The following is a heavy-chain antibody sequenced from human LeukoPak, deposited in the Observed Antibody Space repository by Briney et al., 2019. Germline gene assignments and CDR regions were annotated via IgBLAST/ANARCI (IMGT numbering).Heavy chain of an antibody. J-gene: IGHJ4*02. CDR1: GFTFSSYG. CDR2: IRYDGSNK. CDR3: ANQYHYGSGTMSY. D-gene: IGHD3-10*01. Sequence: GGSLRLSCAASGFTFSSYGMHWVRQAPGKGLEWVAFIRYDGSNKYYADSVKGRFTISRDNSKNTLYLQMNSLRAEDTAVYYCANQYHYGSGTMSYWGQGTLVTVSS. V-gene: IGHV3-30*02.